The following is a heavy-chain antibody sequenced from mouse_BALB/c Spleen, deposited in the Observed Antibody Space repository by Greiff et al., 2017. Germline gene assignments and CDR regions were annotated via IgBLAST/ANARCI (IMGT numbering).Heavy chain of an antibody. CDR3: ARSRIYYDPWFAY. D-gene: IGHD2-4*01. V-gene: IGHV1-14*01. J-gene: IGHJ3*01. CDR1: GYTFTSYV. Sequence: VQLKESGPELVKPGASVKMSCKASGYTFTSYVMHWVKQKPGQGLEWIGYINPYNDGTKYNEKFKGKATLTSDKSSSTAYMELSSLTSEDSAVYYCARSRIYYDPWFAYWGQGTLVTVSA. CDR2: INPYNDGT.